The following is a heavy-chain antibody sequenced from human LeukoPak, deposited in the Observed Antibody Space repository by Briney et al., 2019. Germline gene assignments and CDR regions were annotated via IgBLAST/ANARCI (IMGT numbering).Heavy chain of an antibody. V-gene: IGHV1-3*01. D-gene: IGHD3-22*01. J-gene: IGHJ1*01. Sequence: GVSVKVSCKTSGYTFTSYGMHWVRQAPGQSLEWMGWINGGNGSTKYSEKFQGRVTIIRDTSASTAYMELSSLRSEDTAVYYCARVPLHDDSGHYYPHWGQGTLVTVSS. CDR1: GYTFTSYG. CDR3: ARVPLHDDSGHYYPH. CDR2: INGGNGST.